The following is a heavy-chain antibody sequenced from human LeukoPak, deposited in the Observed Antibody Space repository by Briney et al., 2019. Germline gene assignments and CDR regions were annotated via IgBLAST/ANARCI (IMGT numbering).Heavy chain of an antibody. D-gene: IGHD6-19*01. V-gene: IGHV1-8*02. CDR2: MNPNSGNT. CDR3: ARGRVPPGWYYLPPDGRTDPNNWFDP. CDR1: GYTFTGYY. J-gene: IGHJ5*02. Sequence: GASVKVSCKASGYTFTGYYMHWVRQAPGQGLEWMGWMNPNSGNTGYAQKFQGRVTMTRNTSISTAYMELSSLRSEDTAVYYCARGRVPPGWYYLPPDGRTDPNNWFDPWGQGTLVTVSS.